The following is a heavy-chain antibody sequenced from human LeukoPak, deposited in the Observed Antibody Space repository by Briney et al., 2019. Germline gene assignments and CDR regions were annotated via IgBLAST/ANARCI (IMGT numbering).Heavy chain of an antibody. Sequence: SVKVSCKASGFPLISSAIQWVRQARGERLEWIGWIVVGSDNTNYTQKFQERVTITRDMSTNTAYMELSSLRSEDTAVYYCAAAPVVGATPYWYFDLWGRGSLVTVSS. J-gene: IGHJ2*01. CDR3: AAAPVVGATPYWYFDL. CDR2: IVVGSDNT. CDR1: GFPLISSA. D-gene: IGHD1-26*01. V-gene: IGHV1-58*02.